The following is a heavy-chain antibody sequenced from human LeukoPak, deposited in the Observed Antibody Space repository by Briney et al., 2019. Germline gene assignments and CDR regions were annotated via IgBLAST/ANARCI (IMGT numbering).Heavy chain of an antibody. CDR1: GGTFISYA. CDR2: NIPIFGTA. Sequence: SVKVSCKASGGTFISYAISWVRQAPGQGLEWMGGNIPIFGTANYAQKFQGRVTITADESTSTAYMELSSLRSEDTAVYYCARDRIAAAGMPYYYYYYMDVWGKGTTVTISS. J-gene: IGHJ6*03. V-gene: IGHV1-69*13. CDR3: ARDRIAAAGMPYYYYYYMDV. D-gene: IGHD6-13*01.